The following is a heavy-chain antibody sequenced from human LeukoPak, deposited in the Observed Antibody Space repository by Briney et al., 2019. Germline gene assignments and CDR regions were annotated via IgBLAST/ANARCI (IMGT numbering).Heavy chain of an antibody. D-gene: IGHD5-24*01. CDR2: IYSGGST. J-gene: IGHJ4*02. Sequence: GGSLRLSCAASGFTFSSYAMSWVRQAPGKGLEWVSVIYSGGSTYYADSVKGRFTISRDNSKNTLYLQMNSLRAEDTAVYYCARTGRDGYSYYFDYWGQGTLVTVSS. CDR1: GFTFSSYA. V-gene: IGHV3-53*01. CDR3: ARTGRDGYSYYFDY.